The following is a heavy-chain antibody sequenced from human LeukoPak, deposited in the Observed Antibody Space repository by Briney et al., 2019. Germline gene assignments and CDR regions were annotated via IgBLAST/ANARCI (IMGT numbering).Heavy chain of an antibody. CDR2: IYYSGST. CDR3: ARGGYCSGGSCYGYFDY. Sequence: KPSETLSLTCTVSGGSVSRGSYYWSWIRQPPGKGLEWIGYIYYSGSTNYNPSLKSRVTISVDTSKNQFSLKLSSVTAADTAVYYCARGGYCSGGSCYGYFDYWGQGTLVTVSS. V-gene: IGHV4-61*01. CDR1: GGSVSRGSYY. J-gene: IGHJ4*02. D-gene: IGHD2-15*01.